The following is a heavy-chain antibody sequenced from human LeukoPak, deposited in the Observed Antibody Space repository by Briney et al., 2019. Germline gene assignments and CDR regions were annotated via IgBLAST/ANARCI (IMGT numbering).Heavy chain of an antibody. CDR3: ARLPIAAAGHLR. V-gene: IGHV4-39*07. CDR1: GGSISSGGYY. D-gene: IGHD6-13*01. CDR2: IYYSGST. Sequence: SQTLSLTCTVSGGSISSGGYYWSWIRQPPGKGLEWIGSIYYSGSTYYNPSLKSRVTISVDTSKNQFSLKLSSVTAADTAVYYCARLPIAAAGHLRWGQGTLVTVSS. J-gene: IGHJ4*02.